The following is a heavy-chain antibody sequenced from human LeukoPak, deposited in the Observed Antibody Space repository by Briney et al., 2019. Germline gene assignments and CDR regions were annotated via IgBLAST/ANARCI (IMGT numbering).Heavy chain of an antibody. CDR3: ARGREWDTYGSGSNYYYYYYMDV. D-gene: IGHD3-10*01. Sequence: SETLSLTCAVYGGSFSGYYWSWIRQPPGKGLEWIGEINHSGSTNYNPSLKSRVTISVDTSKNQFSLKLSSVTAADTAVYYCARGREWDTYGSGSNYYYYYYMDVWGKGTTVTVSS. CDR1: GGSFSGYY. J-gene: IGHJ6*03. CDR2: INHSGST. V-gene: IGHV4-34*01.